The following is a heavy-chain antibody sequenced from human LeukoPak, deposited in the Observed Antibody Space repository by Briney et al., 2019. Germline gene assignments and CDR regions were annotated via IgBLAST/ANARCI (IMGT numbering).Heavy chain of an antibody. J-gene: IGHJ4*02. CDR1: GFTFSSYA. V-gene: IGHV3-23*01. Sequence: AGGSLRLSCAASGFTFSSYAMSWVRQAPGKGLEWVSAISGSGGSTYYADSVKGRFTISRDNSKNTLYLQMNSLRAEDTAVYYCASQGMWELLTGYYFDYWGQGTLVTVSS. D-gene: IGHD1-26*01. CDR3: ASQGMWELLTGYYFDY. CDR2: ISGSGGST.